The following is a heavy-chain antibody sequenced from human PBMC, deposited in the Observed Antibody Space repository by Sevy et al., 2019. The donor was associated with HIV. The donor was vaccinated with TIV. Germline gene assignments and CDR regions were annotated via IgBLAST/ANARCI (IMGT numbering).Heavy chain of an antibody. CDR3: ARVRVGAREKWFDP. J-gene: IGHJ5*02. CDR2: ISYDGSNK. D-gene: IGHD1-26*01. V-gene: IGHV3-30-3*01. Sequence: GGSLRLSCAASGFTFSSYAMHWVRQAPGKGLEWVAVISYDGSNKYYADSVKGRFTISRDNSKNTLYLQMNSLRAEDTAVYYCARVRVGAREKWFDPWGQGTLVTVSS. CDR1: GFTFSSYA.